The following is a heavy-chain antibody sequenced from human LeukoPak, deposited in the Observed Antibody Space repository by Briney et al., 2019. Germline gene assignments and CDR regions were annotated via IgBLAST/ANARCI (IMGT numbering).Heavy chain of an antibody. V-gene: IGHV1-2*02. Sequence: GASVKVSCKASGYTFTGYYMHWVRQAPGRGLEWMGWINPNSGGTNYAQKFQGRVTMTRDTSISTAYMELSRLRSDDTAVYYCARDRTHYYDSSGYYSRWEYWGQGTLVTVSS. CDR2: INPNSGGT. D-gene: IGHD3-22*01. CDR3: ARDRTHYYDSSGYYSRWEY. CDR1: GYTFTGYY. J-gene: IGHJ4*02.